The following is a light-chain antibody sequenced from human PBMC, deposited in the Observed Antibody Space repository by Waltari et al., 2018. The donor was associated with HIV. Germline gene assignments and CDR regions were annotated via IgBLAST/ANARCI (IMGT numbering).Light chain of an antibody. J-gene: IGLJ2*01. CDR1: KLDNKY. CDR3: QAWDMSTSVV. Sequence: SFELTQPPSLSVSPGQTASVTCSGDKLDNKYTYWYQQKPGQSPVLVIYQDTKRPTGIPERFSGSNSGNTATLTISGAQAMDEADYYCQAWDMSTSVVFGGGTKLTVL. CDR2: QDT. V-gene: IGLV3-1*01.